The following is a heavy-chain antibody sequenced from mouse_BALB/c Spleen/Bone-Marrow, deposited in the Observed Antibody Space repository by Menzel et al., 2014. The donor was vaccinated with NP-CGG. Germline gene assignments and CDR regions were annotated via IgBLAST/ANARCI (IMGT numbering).Heavy chain of an antibody. CDR3: ARRYFDV. CDR2: IAPGSGST. V-gene: IGHV1S41*01. Sequence: DLVKPGASVKLSCKASVYTFTSYWINWIKQRPGQGLEWIGRIAPGSGSTYYNEMFKGKATLTVDTSSSTAYTQLSSLSSEGPAVYFCARRYFDVWGAGTTVTVSP. CDR1: VYTFTSYW. J-gene: IGHJ1*01.